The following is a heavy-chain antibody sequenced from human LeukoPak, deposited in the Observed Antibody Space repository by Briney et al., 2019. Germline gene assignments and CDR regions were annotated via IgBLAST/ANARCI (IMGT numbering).Heavy chain of an antibody. D-gene: IGHD3-10*01. CDR2: ISYDGSNK. CDR3: GRGSVGFGELNY. Sequence: PGRSLRLSCAASGFTFSSYAMHWVRQAPGKGLEWVAVISYDGSNKYYADSVKGRFTISRDNSENTLYLQMNSLRAEDTAVYYCGRGSVGFGELNYWGQGTLVTVSS. V-gene: IGHV3-30-3*01. CDR1: GFTFSSYA. J-gene: IGHJ4*02.